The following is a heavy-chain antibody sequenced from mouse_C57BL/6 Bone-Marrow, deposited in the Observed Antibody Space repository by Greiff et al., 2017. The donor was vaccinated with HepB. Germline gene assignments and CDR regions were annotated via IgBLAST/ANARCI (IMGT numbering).Heavy chain of an antibody. D-gene: IGHD1-1*01. Sequence: EVHLVESGGGLVQPGESLKLSCESNEYEFPSHDMSWVRKTPEKRLELVAAINSDGGSTYYPDTMERRFIISRDNTKKTLYLQMSSLRSEDTALYYCARSPSTTVVAHWYFDVWGTGTTVTVSS. CDR3: ARSPSTTVVAHWYFDV. CDR1: EYEFPSHD. J-gene: IGHJ1*03. V-gene: IGHV5-2*01. CDR2: INSDGGST.